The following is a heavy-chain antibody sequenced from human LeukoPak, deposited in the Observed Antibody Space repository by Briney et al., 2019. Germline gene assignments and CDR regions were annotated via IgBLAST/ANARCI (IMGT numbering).Heavy chain of an antibody. J-gene: IGHJ4*02. Sequence: GGSLRLSCAASGFTFSSYAMSWVRQAPGKGLEWVSAITGSAGSTYYADSVKGRFTISRDNSKNTLYLQMNSLRADDTAVYYCAKDRGYSYGLGAYWGQGTLVTVSS. CDR2: ITGSAGST. CDR3: AKDRGYSYGLGAY. CDR1: GFTFSSYA. D-gene: IGHD5-18*01. V-gene: IGHV3-23*01.